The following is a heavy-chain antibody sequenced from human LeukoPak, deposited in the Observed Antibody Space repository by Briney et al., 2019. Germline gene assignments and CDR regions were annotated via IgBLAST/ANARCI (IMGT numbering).Heavy chain of an antibody. CDR2: INPNSGGT. CDR1: GYTFTGYY. CDR3: ARDAIVRDYSNSDY. J-gene: IGHJ4*02. Sequence: ASVKVSCKASGYTFTGYYIHWVRQAPGQGLEWMGWINPNSGGTNYAQRFQGRVTMTRDTSISTAYMELSRLTSDDTAVYYCARDAIVRDYSNSDYWGQGTLVTVSS. V-gene: IGHV1-2*02. D-gene: IGHD4-11*01.